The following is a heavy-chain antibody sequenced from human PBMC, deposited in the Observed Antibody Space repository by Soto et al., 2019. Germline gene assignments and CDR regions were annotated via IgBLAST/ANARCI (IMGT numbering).Heavy chain of an antibody. J-gene: IGHJ4*02. CDR2: ISGSGGST. D-gene: IGHD6-13*01. CDR3: AYRSTPFDC. V-gene: IGHV3-23*01. CDR1: GFTFSSYA. Sequence: EVQLLESGGGLVQPGGSLRLSCAASGFTFSSYAMSWVHQAPGKGLEWVSAISGSGGSTYYADSVKGRFTISRDNSNNTLYLQMDSLRAEDTAVYYCAYRSTPFDCWGQGTLVNVSS.